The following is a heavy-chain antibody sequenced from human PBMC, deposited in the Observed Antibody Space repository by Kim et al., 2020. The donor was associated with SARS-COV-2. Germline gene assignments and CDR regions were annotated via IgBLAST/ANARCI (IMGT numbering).Heavy chain of an antibody. J-gene: IGHJ4*02. CDR3: ARSWDY. CDR2: PTSGGT. Sequence: PTSGGTNYAQKLKGRITMTRDTSISTAYMELSRLRSDDTAVYYCARSWDYWGQGTLVTVSS. V-gene: IGHV1-2*02.